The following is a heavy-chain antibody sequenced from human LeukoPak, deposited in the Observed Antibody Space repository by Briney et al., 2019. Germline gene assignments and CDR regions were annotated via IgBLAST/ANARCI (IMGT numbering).Heavy chain of an antibody. Sequence: GGSLRLSCAASGFTFSNYWMSWVRQAPGKGLEWVANIKEDGSEKYYVDSVKGRFTISRDNAKNSQYLQMNSLRAEDTAVYYCARDTGYHTFDYWGQGTLVTVSS. CDR3: ARDTGYHTFDY. CDR1: GFTFSNYW. CDR2: IKEDGSEK. V-gene: IGHV3-7*05. J-gene: IGHJ4*02. D-gene: IGHD5-12*01.